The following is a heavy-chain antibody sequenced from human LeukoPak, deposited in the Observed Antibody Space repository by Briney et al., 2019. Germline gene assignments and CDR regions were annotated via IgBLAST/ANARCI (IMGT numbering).Heavy chain of an antibody. CDR3: AESRKIGGVIVR. CDR2: IYTSGST. V-gene: IGHV4-4*07. Sequence: SETLSLTCTVSGDSISGYYWSWIRQPAGKGLEWIGRIYTSGSTKYNPSLKSRVTISVDTSKNQFSLKLSSVTAADTAVYYCAESRKIGGVIVRWGKGTTVTVPS. D-gene: IGHD3-16*02. CDR1: GDSISGYY. J-gene: IGHJ6*04.